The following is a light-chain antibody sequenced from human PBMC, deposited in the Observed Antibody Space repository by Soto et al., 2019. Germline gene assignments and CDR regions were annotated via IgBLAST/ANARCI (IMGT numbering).Light chain of an antibody. J-gene: IGKJ4*01. CDR2: AAS. Sequence: DIQMTQSPSSVSASVGDSVTITCRASQGIDNWLAWYQQKPGKAPKLLISAASNLQSGVPTRFSGSGSGTAFTLTINSLQPEDFATYFCQQAIHFPLAFGGGTKVEI. CDR1: QGIDNW. CDR3: QQAIHFPLA. V-gene: IGKV1-12*01.